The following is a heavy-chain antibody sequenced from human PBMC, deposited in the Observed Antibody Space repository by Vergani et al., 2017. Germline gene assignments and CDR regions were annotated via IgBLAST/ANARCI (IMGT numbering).Heavy chain of an antibody. CDR2: INPNSGGT. CDR3: SRYSGDFWSGYPNNWFDP. V-gene: IGHV1-2*04. Sequence: QVQLVQSGAEVKKPGASVKVSCKASGYTFTGYYMHWVRQAPGQGLEWMGWINPNSGGTNYAQKFQGWVTMTRDTSISTAYMELSRLRSDDTAVYYWSRYSGDFWSGYPNNWFDPWGQGTLVTVSS. D-gene: IGHD3-3*01. J-gene: IGHJ5*02. CDR1: GYTFTGYY.